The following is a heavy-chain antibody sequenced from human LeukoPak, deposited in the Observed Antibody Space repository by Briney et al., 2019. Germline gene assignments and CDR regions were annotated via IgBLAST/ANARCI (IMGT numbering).Heavy chain of an antibody. CDR1: GFTVSSNY. D-gene: IGHD6-13*01. Sequence: GGSLRLSCAASGFTVSSNYMSWVRQAPGKGLEWVSVIYSGGSTYYADSVKGRFTISRDNSKNTLYLQMNSLRAEDTAVYYCARDYRQQHPPSTFDYWGQGTLVTVSS. J-gene: IGHJ4*02. CDR3: ARDYRQQHPPSTFDY. CDR2: IYSGGST. V-gene: IGHV3-53*01.